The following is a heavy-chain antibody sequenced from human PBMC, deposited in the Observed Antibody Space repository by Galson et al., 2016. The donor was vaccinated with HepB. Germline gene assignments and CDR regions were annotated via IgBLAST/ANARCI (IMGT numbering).Heavy chain of an antibody. V-gene: IGHV3-30*03. J-gene: IGHJ4*02. CDR2: ISFDGNNK. CDR1: GLSFSNSG. CDR3: AGASHGCWFDY. Sequence: SLRLSCAASGLSFSNSGMHWVRQAPGKGLEWVAVISFDGNNKFYADSTKGRFTISRDNSKNTLYLQVNSLRDEDTAVYYCAGASHGCWFDYWGQGTLVSVSS. D-gene: IGHD2-21*01.